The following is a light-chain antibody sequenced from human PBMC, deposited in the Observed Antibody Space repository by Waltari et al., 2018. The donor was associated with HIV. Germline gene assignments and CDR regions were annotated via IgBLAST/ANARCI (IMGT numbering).Light chain of an antibody. CDR2: ANN. J-gene: IGLJ3*02. CDR3: QSYDSRLSAWV. CDR1: KSKLGSPYD. V-gene: IGLV1-40*01. Sequence: QSVLTQPPSVSGAPGQRGTISRTGSKSKLGSPYDVHWYQLLPGTAPKLLISANNNRPSGVPDRFSGSKSGASASLAITGLQAEDEADYSCQSYDSRLSAWVFGGGTKVTVL.